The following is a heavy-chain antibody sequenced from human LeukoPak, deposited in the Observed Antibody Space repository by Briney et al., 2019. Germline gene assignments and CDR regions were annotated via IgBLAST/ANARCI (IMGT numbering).Heavy chain of an antibody. J-gene: IGHJ4*02. CDR1: GYTFTNYA. V-gene: IGHV7-4-1*02. Sequence: ASVNVSCKASGYTFTNYAMNWVRQAPGQGLEWMGGINTNTGNPTHAQGFTGRFVFSLDTSVSTAYLQISSLKAEDTAVYYCASLNSYGYWEEYYFDYWGQGTLVTVSS. CDR3: ASLNSYGYWEEYYFDY. CDR2: INTNTGNP. D-gene: IGHD5-18*01.